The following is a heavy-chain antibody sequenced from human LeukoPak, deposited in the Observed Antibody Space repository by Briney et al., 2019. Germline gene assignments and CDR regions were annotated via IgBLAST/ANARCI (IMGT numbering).Heavy chain of an antibody. Sequence: GGSLRLSCAASGFTVSSYCMHWVRQAPGKGLEWVAVIWYDGSNKYYADSVKGRFTISRDNSKNTLYLQMNSLRAEDTAVCYCARDYTGNIDYWGQGTLVTVSS. CDR2: IWYDGSNK. V-gene: IGHV3-33*01. J-gene: IGHJ4*02. D-gene: IGHD2-8*02. CDR3: ARDYTGNIDY. CDR1: GFTVSSYC.